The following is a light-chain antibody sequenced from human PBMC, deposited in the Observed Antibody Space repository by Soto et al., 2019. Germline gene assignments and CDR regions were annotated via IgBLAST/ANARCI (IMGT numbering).Light chain of an antibody. CDR1: SSNIGRNY. CDR3: GTWDSSLSAWV. J-gene: IGLJ3*02. V-gene: IGLV1-51*01. CDR2: DYS. Sequence: QSVLTQPPSVSAASGQKVTISCSGSSSNIGRNYVSWYQQLPGTAPKLLIFDYSGRPSGIPDRLSGSKSGTSATLGITGLQTGDEADYYCGTWDSSLSAWVFGGGTKLTVL.